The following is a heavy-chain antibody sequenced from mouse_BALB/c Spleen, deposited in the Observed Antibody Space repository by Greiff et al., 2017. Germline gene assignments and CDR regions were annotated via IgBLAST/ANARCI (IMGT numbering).Heavy chain of an antibody. CDR2: ISSGSSTI. CDR1: GFTFSSFG. D-gene: IGHD1-1*01. J-gene: IGHJ2*01. V-gene: IGHV5-17*02. CDR3: ARGASTVVATRGYFDY. Sequence: EVNLVESGGGLVQPGGSRKLSCAASGFTFSSFGMHWVRQAPEKGLEWVAYISSGSSTIYYADTVKGRFTISRDNPKNTLFLQMTSLRSEDTAMYYCARGASTVVATRGYFDYWGQGTTLTVSS.